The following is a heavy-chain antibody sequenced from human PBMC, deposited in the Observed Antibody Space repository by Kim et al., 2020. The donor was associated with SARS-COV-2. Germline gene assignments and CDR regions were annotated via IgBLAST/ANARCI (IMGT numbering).Heavy chain of an antibody. CDR1: GFTFSSYE. D-gene: IGHD1-7*01. CDR2: ISSSGSTI. Sequence: GGSLRLSCAASGFTFSSYEMNWVRQAPGKGLEWVSYISSSGSTIYYADSVKGRFTISRDNAKNSLYLQMNSLRAEDTAVYYCARENNWNYVRVAFDIWGQGTMVTVSS. J-gene: IGHJ3*02. CDR3: ARENNWNYVRVAFDI. V-gene: IGHV3-48*03.